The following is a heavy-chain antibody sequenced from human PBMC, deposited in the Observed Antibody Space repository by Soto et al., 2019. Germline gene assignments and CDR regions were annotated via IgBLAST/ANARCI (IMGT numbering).Heavy chain of an antibody. CDR2: MNPNSGNT. D-gene: IGHD2-21*01. CDR3: ARSDGYNFNWLDS. V-gene: IGHV1-8*01. CDR1: GYTFASYD. Sequence: QVQLVQSGAEVKTPGASVKVSCKASGYTFASYDINWVRQAPGQGLEWMGWMNPNSGNTGYAQKFQGRLSMTTDTALNIAPMELSSLRNEDTAVYYCARSDGYNFNWLDSWGQGTLVTVSA. J-gene: IGHJ5*01.